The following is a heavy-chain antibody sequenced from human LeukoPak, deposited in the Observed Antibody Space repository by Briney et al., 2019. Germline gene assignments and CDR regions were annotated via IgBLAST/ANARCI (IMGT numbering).Heavy chain of an antibody. V-gene: IGHV1-18*01. D-gene: IGHD2-15*01. CDR2: ISAYNGNT. CDR3: AREMGYCSGGSCYYVY. J-gene: IGHJ4*02. CDR1: GYTFTCYG. Sequence: ASVKVSCKASGYTFTCYGISWVRQAPGQGLEWMGWISAYNGNTNYAQKLQGRVTMTTDTSTSTAYMELRSLRSDDTAVYYCAREMGYCSGGSCYYVYWGQGTLVTVSS.